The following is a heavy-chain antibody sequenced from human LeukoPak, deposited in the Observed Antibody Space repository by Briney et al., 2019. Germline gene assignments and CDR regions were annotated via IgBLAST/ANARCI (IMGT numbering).Heavy chain of an antibody. CDR2: IYYSGST. CDR1: GGSISSYY. CDR3: ASAYDSSGYNAFDI. V-gene: IGHV4-59*01. Sequence: PSETLSLTCTVSGGSISSYYWSWIRQPPGKGLEWIGYIYYSGSTNYNPSLKSRVTISVDTSKNQFSLKLSSVTAADTAVYYCASAYDSSGYNAFDIWGQGTTVTVSS. D-gene: IGHD3-22*01. J-gene: IGHJ3*02.